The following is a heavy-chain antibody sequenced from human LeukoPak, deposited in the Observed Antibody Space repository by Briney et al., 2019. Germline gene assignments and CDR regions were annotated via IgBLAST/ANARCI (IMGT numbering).Heavy chain of an antibody. Sequence: ASVKVSCKASGYTFTGYYMHWVRQAPGQGLEWTGRINPNSGGTNYAQKFQGRVTMTRDTSISTAYMELSRLRSDDTAVYYCARDRGDIVLMVYALGYWGQGTLVTVSS. V-gene: IGHV1-2*06. D-gene: IGHD2-8*01. J-gene: IGHJ4*02. CDR1: GYTFTGYY. CDR2: INPNSGGT. CDR3: ARDRGDIVLMVYALGY.